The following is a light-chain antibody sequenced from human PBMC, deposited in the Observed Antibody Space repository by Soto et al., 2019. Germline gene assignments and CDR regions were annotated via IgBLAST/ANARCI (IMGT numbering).Light chain of an antibody. CDR3: QQYSNSPHP. J-gene: IGKJ1*01. CDR2: GAS. Sequence: EIVLTQSPGTLSLSPGERATLSCRASQRLSNNIYLAWYQQKPGQAPRLLIYGASNSATGIPNRFSGSGSGTDFTLTISRREPEDFAVYYCQQYSNSPHPFGQGTNVEIK. V-gene: IGKV3-20*01. CDR1: QRLSNNIY.